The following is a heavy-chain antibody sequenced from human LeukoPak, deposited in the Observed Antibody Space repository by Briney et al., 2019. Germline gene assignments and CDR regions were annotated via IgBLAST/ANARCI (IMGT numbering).Heavy chain of an antibody. CDR2: IYYSGST. D-gene: IGHD3-9*01. Sequence: PSETLSLTCIVSGGSISSYYWSWIRQPPGKGLEWIGYIYYSGSTNYNPSLKSRVTISVDTSKNQFSLKLSSVTAADTAVYYCAREHYDILTGLYIDAFDIWGPGTRVTVSS. CDR3: AREHYDILTGLYIDAFDI. CDR1: GGSISSYY. J-gene: IGHJ3*02. V-gene: IGHV4-59*01.